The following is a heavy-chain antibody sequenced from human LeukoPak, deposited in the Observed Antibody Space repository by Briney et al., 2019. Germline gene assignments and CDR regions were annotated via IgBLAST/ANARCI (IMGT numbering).Heavy chain of an antibody. CDR1: GGTFSSYA. CDR3: ARSLGIAAAGTFDY. J-gene: IGHJ4*02. Sequence: GASVKVSCKASGGTFSSYAISWVRQAPGQGLEWMGGTIPIFGTANYAQKFQGRVTITADESTSTAYMELSSLRSEDTAVYYCARSLGIAAAGTFDYWGQGTLVTVSS. V-gene: IGHV1-69*13. CDR2: TIPIFGTA. D-gene: IGHD6-13*01.